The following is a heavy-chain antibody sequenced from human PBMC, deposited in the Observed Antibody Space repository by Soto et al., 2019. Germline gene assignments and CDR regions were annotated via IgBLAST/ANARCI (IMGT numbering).Heavy chain of an antibody. V-gene: IGHV4-31*03. Sequence: SETLSLTCTVSGGSISSGGYYWSWIRQHPGKGLEWIGYIYYSGSTYYNPSLKSRVTISVDTSKNQFSLKLSSVTAADTAVYYCARCDSSTILYGMDVWGQGTTVTVSS. CDR1: GGSISSGGYY. CDR3: ARCDSSTILYGMDV. CDR2: IYYSGST. J-gene: IGHJ6*02. D-gene: IGHD3-9*01.